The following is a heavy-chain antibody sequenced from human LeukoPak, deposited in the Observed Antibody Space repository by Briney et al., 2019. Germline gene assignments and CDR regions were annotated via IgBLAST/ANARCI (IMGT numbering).Heavy chain of an antibody. D-gene: IGHD5-24*01. CDR3: AFSRNGMALSYFDY. CDR1: GFTFSGSA. J-gene: IGHJ4*02. V-gene: IGHV3-73*01. CDR2: IRSKANSYAT. Sequence: GGSLRLSCAASGFTFSGSAMHWVRQASGKGLEWVGRIRSKANSYATAYAASVKGRFTISRDNSKNILYMQMNSLRVDDTAIYYCAFSRNGMALSYFDYWGQGTLVTVSS.